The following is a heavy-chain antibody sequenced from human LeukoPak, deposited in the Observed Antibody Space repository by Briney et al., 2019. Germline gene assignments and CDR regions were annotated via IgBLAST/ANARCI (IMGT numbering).Heavy chain of an antibody. J-gene: IGHJ4*02. CDR2: IIPLFRSS. V-gene: IGHV1-69*06. D-gene: IGHD2-2*01. CDR3: ARTNLDVLVMPPAMREMDH. CDR1: GGIFTNYG. Sequence: SVKVSCKTSGGIFTNYGITRVRQAPGQGLEWMGRIIPLFRSSIYAQKFQGRVTLTADISTTTAYMELSSLRSEDTAVYYCARTNLDVLVMPPAMREMDHWGQGTLSPSPQ.